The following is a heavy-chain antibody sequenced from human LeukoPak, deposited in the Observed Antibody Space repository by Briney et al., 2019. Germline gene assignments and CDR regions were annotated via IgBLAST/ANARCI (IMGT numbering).Heavy chain of an antibody. V-gene: IGHV1-46*04. CDR2: INASGGST. CDR1: EYTVTSYY. J-gene: IGHJ4*02. CDR3: ARELRAFGPHLDY. D-gene: IGHD3-10*01. Sequence: ASVKVSCNASEYTVTSYYMHWLPQAPGQGLECMRIINASGGSTSYAQKLQGRVTMTRDTSTSTVYMELSSLRSEDTAVYYCARELRAFGPHLDYWGQGTLVTVSS.